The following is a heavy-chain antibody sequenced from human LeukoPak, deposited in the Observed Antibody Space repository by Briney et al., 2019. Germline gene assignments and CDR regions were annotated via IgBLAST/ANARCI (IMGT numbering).Heavy chain of an antibody. V-gene: IGHV3-21*01. D-gene: IGHD3-22*01. CDR3: ASDSYDSSGPADFDY. J-gene: IGHJ4*02. CDR2: ISSSSSYI. CDR1: GFTFSSYS. Sequence: GSLRLSCAASGFTFSSYSMNWVRQAPGNGLEWVSSISSSSSYIYYADSVKGRFTISRDNAKNSLYLQMNSLRAEDTAVYYCASDSYDSSGPADFDYWGQGTLVTVSS.